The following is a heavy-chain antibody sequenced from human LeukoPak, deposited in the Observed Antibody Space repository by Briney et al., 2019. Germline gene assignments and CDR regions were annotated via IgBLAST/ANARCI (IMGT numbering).Heavy chain of an antibody. CDR2: VRVSDGAR. V-gene: IGHV3-21*01. J-gene: IGHJ4*02. CDR1: GFTFSTYS. Sequence: GGSLRLSCAASGFTFSTYSMNWVRQAPGKGLEWVSSVRVSDGARFYADSVKGRFTTSRDNAKNSLYLQINSLRAEDTAVYYCARGRGPIVGASYFDYWGQGTLVTVSS. D-gene: IGHD1-26*01. CDR3: ARGRGPIVGASYFDY.